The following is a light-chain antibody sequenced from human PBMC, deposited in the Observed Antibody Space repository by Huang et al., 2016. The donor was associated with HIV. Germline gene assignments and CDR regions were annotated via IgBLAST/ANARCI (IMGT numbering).Light chain of an antibody. Sequence: DIQLTQSPSSLSASVGDRITITCRASQDISDYLAWYQLKPGKVPKVLIHSASTLQSGVPYRFSGSGSGTDFTLTISSLQPEDVALYFCQKYDSAPRTFGQGTKVEI. J-gene: IGKJ1*01. V-gene: IGKV1-27*01. CDR2: SAS. CDR1: QDISDY. CDR3: QKYDSAPRT.